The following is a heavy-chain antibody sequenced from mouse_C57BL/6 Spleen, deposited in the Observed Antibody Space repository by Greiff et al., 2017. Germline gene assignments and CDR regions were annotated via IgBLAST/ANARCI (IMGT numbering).Heavy chain of an antibody. CDR3: AYYDYDRTGFAY. Sequence: EVQLQQSGPVLVKPGASVKMSCKASGYTFTDYYMNWVKQSHGKSLEWIGVINPYNGGTSYNQKFKGKATLTVDKSSSTAYMELNSLTSEDSAVYYGAYYDYDRTGFAYWGQGTLVTVSA. D-gene: IGHD2-4*01. CDR2: INPYNGGT. J-gene: IGHJ3*01. CDR1: GYTFTDYY. V-gene: IGHV1-19*01.